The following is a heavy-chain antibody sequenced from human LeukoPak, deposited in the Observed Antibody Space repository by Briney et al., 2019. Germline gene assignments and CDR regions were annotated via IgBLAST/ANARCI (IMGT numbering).Heavy chain of an antibody. D-gene: IGHD6-13*01. Sequence: AGSLRLSCAASGCTVSSNYMSWVRQAPGKGLQWVSVIYSGGSTHYADSVRGRFTISRDNSKNTLYLQMNNLRAEDTAVYYCARGGSSLNFDYWGQGTLVTVSS. CDR1: GCTVSSNY. J-gene: IGHJ4*02. CDR2: IYSGGST. CDR3: ARGGSSLNFDY. V-gene: IGHV3-53*01.